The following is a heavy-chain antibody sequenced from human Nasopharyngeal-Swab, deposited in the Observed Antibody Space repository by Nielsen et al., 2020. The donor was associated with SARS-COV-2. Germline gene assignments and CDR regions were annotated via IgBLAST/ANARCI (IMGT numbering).Heavy chain of an antibody. D-gene: IGHD2-15*01. CDR2: INPGGGSA. Sequence: SVRQAPGPGLEWMGIINPGGGSARYSQNFQGRVTMTRDTSTSTVYMELSSLRSEDTAVYYCARGGDPREVVAATDCFDPWGQGTLVTVSS. J-gene: IGHJ5*02. V-gene: IGHV1-46*01. CDR3: ARGGDPREVVAATDCFDP.